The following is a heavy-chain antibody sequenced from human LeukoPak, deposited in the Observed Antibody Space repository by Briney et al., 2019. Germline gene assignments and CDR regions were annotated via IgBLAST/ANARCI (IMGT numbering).Heavy chain of an antibody. J-gene: IGHJ4*02. CDR2: IYSGGST. V-gene: IGHV3-66*01. Sequence: GVSLRLSCAASGFTVSSNYMSWVRQAPGKGLEWVSVIYSGGSTYYADSVKGRFTISRDNSKNTLYLQMNSLRAEDTAVYYCARADTAMAGIDYWGQGTLVTVSS. D-gene: IGHD5-18*01. CDR3: ARADTAMAGIDY. CDR1: GFTVSSNY.